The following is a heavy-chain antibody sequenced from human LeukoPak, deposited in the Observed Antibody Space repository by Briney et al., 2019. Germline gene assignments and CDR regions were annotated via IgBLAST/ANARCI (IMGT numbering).Heavy chain of an antibody. V-gene: IGHV1-69*05. CDR3: ARGTLTGNPTHWFDP. CDR2: IIPIFGTA. D-gene: IGHD1-14*01. Sequence: SVKVSCKASGGTFSSYAISWVRQAPGQGLEWMGGIIPIFGTANYAQKFQGRVTITTDESTSTAYMELSSLRSEDTAVYYCARGTLTGNPTHWFDPWGQGTLVTVSS. CDR1: GGTFSSYA. J-gene: IGHJ5*02.